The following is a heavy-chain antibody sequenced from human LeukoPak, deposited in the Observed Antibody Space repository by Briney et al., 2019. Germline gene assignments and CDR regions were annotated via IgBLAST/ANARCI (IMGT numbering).Heavy chain of an antibody. CDR1: GGSIRSYY. CDR2: IYYSGST. CDR3: ARDHGQVATTYYFDY. V-gene: IGHV4-59*01. D-gene: IGHD5-12*01. Sequence: PSETLSLTCTVSGGSIRSYYWSWIRQPPGKALEWIGYIYYSGSTNYNPSLKSRVTMTADTSKNQLSLKLSSVTAVDTAVYYCARDHGQVATTYYFDYWGRGTLVTVSS. J-gene: IGHJ4*02.